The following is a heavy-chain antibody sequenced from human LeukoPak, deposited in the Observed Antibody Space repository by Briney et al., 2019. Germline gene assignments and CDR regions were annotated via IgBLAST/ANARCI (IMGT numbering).Heavy chain of an antibody. J-gene: IGHJ5*02. CDR1: GYTLTELS. CDR2: FDPEDGET. V-gene: IGHV1-24*01. CDR3: ATDFRACSSTSCYSWFDP. Sequence: ASVTVSCKVFGYTLTELSMHWVRQAPGKGLEWMGGFDPEDGETIYAQKFQGRVTMTEDTSTDTAYMELSSLRSEDTAVYYCATDFRACSSTSCYSWFDPWGQGTLVTVSS. D-gene: IGHD2-2*02.